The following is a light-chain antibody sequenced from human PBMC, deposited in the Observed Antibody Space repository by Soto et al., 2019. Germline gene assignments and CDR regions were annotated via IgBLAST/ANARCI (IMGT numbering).Light chain of an antibody. J-gene: IGKJ1*01. Sequence: EIVMTQSPATLSVSPGERATLSCRASQSVSSNLAWYQQKPGQAPRLLIYGASTRGTGIPARFSGSGSGTEFTLTISSLQSEDFAVYYCQQYNNWPLSWTFGQGTKVEIK. CDR3: QQYNNWPLSWT. V-gene: IGKV3-15*01. CDR2: GAS. CDR1: QSVSSN.